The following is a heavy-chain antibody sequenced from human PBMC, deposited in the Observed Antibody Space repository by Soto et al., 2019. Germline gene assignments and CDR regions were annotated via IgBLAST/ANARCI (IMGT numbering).Heavy chain of an antibody. CDR2: ISGSGDST. CDR1: GFTFSTYA. Sequence: EVQLLESGGRLVQPGGSLRLSCAASGFTFSTYAMSWVRQAPGKGLEWVSAISGSGDSTYYADSVKGRFTIFRDNSKNTLYLQMTTLRAEDTALYHCAKDHWGSYSGQGTLVTVSS. CDR3: AKDHWGSY. D-gene: IGHD3-16*01. J-gene: IGHJ4*02. V-gene: IGHV3-23*01.